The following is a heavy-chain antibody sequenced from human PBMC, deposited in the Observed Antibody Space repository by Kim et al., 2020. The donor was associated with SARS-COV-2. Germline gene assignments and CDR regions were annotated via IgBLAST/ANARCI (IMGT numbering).Heavy chain of an antibody. CDR3: AKGTTWFDY. Sequence: SLRLSCAASGFTFDDYAMHWVRQAPGKGLEWVSGISWNSGSIGYADSVKGRFTISRDNAKNSLYLQMNSLRAEDTALYYCAKGTTWFDYWGQGTLVTVSS. CDR2: ISWNSGSI. V-gene: IGHV3-9*01. J-gene: IGHJ4*02. CDR1: GFTFDDYA. D-gene: IGHD1-7*01.